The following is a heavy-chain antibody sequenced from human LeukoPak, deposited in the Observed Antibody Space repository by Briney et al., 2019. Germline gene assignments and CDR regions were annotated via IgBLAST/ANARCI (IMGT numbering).Heavy chain of an antibody. Sequence: GGSLRLSCAASGITFSSYEMNWVRQAPGKGLEWVSYISSSGSTIYYADSVKGRFTISRDNAKNSLYLQMNSLRAEDTAVYYCARDGQYYDILTGTNWGAFDIWGQGTMVTVSS. V-gene: IGHV3-48*03. J-gene: IGHJ3*02. CDR1: GITFSSYE. CDR3: ARDGQYYDILTGTNWGAFDI. CDR2: ISSSGSTI. D-gene: IGHD3-9*01.